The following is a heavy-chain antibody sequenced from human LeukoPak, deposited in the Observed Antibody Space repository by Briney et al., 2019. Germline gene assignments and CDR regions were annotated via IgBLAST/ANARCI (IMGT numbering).Heavy chain of an antibody. Sequence: SETLSLTCTVSGGSISSYYWSWIRQPPGKGLEWIGYIYYSGSTNYNPSLKSRVTISVDTSKNQFSLKLSSVTAADTAVYYCARQVVANYYNSSGFSFDSWGQGTLVTVSS. CDR3: ARQVVANYYNSSGFSFDS. CDR2: IYYSGST. D-gene: IGHD3-22*01. V-gene: IGHV4-59*08. J-gene: IGHJ4*02. CDR1: GGSISSYY.